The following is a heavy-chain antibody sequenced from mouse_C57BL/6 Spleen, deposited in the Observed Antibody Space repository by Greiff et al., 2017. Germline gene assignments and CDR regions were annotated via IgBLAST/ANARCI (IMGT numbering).Heavy chain of an antibody. D-gene: IGHD4-1*01. V-gene: IGHV1-64*01. Sequence: VQLQQPGAELVKPGASVKLSCKASGYTFTSYWMHWVKQRPGQGLEWIGMIHPNSGSTNYNEKFKSKATLTVDKSSSTAYMQLSSLTSEDSAVYYCARSQLTGTEGFDYWGQGTTLTVSS. CDR2: IHPNSGST. CDR3: ARSQLTGTEGFDY. J-gene: IGHJ2*01. CDR1: GYTFTSYW.